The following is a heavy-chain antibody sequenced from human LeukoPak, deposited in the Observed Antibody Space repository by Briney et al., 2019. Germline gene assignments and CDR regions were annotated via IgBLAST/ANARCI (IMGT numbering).Heavy chain of an antibody. J-gene: IGHJ4*02. Sequence: SETLSLTCTVSGGSISSYYWSWIRQPAGKGLEWIGRIYTSGSTNYNPSLKSRVTISVDTSKNQFSLKLSSVTAADTAVYYCARDSGWGYYDSSGYYPKGNYFDYWGQGTLVTVSS. CDR1: GGSISSYY. CDR2: IYTSGST. CDR3: ARDSGWGYYDSSGYYPKGNYFDY. D-gene: IGHD3-22*01. V-gene: IGHV4-4*07.